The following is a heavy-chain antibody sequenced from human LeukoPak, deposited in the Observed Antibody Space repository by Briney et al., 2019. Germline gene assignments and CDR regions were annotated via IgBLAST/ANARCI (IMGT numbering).Heavy chain of an antibody. J-gene: IGHJ4*02. D-gene: IGHD6-6*01. V-gene: IGHV1-2*02. CDR2: INPNSGGT. CDR1: GYTFTGYY. CDR3: ARASSIAARPVDY. Sequence: EASVKVSCKASGYTFTGYYMHWVRQAPGQGLEWMGWINPNSGGTNYAQKFQGRVTMTRDTSISTAYMELSRLRSDDTAVYYCARASSIAARPVDYWGQGTLVTVSS.